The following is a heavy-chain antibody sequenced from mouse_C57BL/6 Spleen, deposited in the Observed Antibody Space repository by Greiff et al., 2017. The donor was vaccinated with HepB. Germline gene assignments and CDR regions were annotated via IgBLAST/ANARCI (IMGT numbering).Heavy chain of an antibody. CDR2: IDPENGDT. V-gene: IGHV14-4*01. J-gene: IGHJ3*01. CDR3: TTYYYGFAY. D-gene: IGHD1-1*01. Sequence: EVQLQQSGAELVRPGASVKLSCTASGFNIKDDYMHWVKQRPEQGLEWIGWIDPENGDTEYASKFQGKATITADTSSNTAYLQLSSLTSEDPAVYYCTTYYYGFAYWGQGTLVTVSA. CDR1: GFNIKDDY.